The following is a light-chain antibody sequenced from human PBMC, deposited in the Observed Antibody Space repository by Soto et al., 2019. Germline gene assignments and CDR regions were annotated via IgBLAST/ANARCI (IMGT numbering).Light chain of an antibody. CDR1: QYVSTY. J-gene: IGKJ5*01. CDR2: DAS. CDR3: QHRGA. Sequence: EIVLTQCPATLSLSPGERATLSCRASQYVSTYLAWYQQKPGQAPRLLIYDASNRATGIPARFSGSVSGTDFTLTISSIEPEDFAVYYCQHRGAFGQGTRMEIK. V-gene: IGKV3-11*01.